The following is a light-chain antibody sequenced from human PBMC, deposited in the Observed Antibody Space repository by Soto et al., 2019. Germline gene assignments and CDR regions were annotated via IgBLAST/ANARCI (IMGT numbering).Light chain of an antibody. J-gene: IGLJ1*01. Sequence: QSALTQPASVSGSPGQSITISCTGTSSDVGGYNYVSWYQQHPGKAPKLMIYDVSNRPSGVSNRFSVSKSGNTASLTISGLQAEDEADYYCSSYTSSSTLEAVFGTGTKLTVL. CDR1: SSDVGGYNY. CDR3: SSYTSSSTLEAV. V-gene: IGLV2-14*01. CDR2: DVS.